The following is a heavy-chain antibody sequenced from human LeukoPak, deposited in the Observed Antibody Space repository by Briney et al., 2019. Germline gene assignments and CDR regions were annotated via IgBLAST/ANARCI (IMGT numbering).Heavy chain of an antibody. CDR3: ATDFYSSSPNLIDY. CDR2: IWYDGTNK. Sequence: GGSLRLSCAASGFGFSSYAMHWVRQAPGKGLEWVAVIWYDGTNKYYADSVKGRFTISRDNSKNTLYLQMNSLRAEDTAVYYCATDFYSSSPNLIDYWGQGTLVTVSS. CDR1: GFGFSSYA. V-gene: IGHV3-33*01. D-gene: IGHD6-13*01. J-gene: IGHJ4*02.